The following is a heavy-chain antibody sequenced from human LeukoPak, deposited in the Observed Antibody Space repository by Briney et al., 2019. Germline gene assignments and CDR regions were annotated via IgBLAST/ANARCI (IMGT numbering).Heavy chain of an antibody. CDR2: ISAYNGNT. J-gene: IGHJ3*02. V-gene: IGHV1-18*01. Sequence: ASVKVSCKASGYTFTSYGVSWVRQAPGQGLEWMGWISAYNGNTNYAQKLQGRVTMTTDTSTSTAHMELRSLRSDDTAVYYCARDRWANWGSPGDAFDIWGQGTMVTVSS. D-gene: IGHD7-27*01. CDR1: GYTFTSYG. CDR3: ARDRWANWGSPGDAFDI.